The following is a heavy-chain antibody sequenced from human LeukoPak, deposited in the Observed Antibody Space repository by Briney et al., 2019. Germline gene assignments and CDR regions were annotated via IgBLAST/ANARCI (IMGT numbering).Heavy chain of an antibody. Sequence: ASVKVSCKASGYTFTSYAMHWVRQAPGQRLEWMGWMNPNSGNTGYAQKFQGRVTMTRNTSISTAYMELSSLRSEDTAVYYCARGPFDIWGQGTMVTVSS. CDR3: ARGPFDI. CDR1: GYTFTSYA. CDR2: MNPNSGNT. V-gene: IGHV1-8*02. J-gene: IGHJ3*02.